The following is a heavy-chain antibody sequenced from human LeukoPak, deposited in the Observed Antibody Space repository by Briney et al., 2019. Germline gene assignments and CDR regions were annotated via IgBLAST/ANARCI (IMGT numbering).Heavy chain of an antibody. J-gene: IGHJ4*02. D-gene: IGHD6-19*01. CDR2: IGIRGDT. V-gene: IGHV3-13*01. CDR3: ARGGIQVSGIDEFDY. CDR1: GFTFIDYD. Sequence: GGSLRLSCAASGFTFIDYDMHWVRQVIGKGLEWVSAIGIRGDTHYSGSVKGRFTMSREKAESSLYLQMNSLRAEDTAVYYCARGGIQVSGIDEFDYWGQGTLVTVSS.